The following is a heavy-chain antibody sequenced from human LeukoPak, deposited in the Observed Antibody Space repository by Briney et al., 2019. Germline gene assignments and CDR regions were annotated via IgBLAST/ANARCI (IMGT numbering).Heavy chain of an antibody. J-gene: IGHJ4*02. CDR3: ACYYYGSGSYYYSVPDRPG. D-gene: IGHD3-10*01. CDR2: IYYSGST. V-gene: IGHV4-39*01. Sequence: SETLSLTCTVSGGSISSSSYYWGWIRQPPGKGLEWIGSIYYSGSTYYNPSLKSRVTISVDTSKNQFSLKLSSVTAADTAVYYCACYYYGSGSYYYSVPDRPGWGQGTLVTVSS. CDR1: GGSISSSSYY.